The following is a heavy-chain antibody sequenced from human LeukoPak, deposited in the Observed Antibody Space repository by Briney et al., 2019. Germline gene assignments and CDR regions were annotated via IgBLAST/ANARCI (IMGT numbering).Heavy chain of an antibody. CDR2: ISSNYDYV. D-gene: IGHD6-19*01. CDR1: GFIFSTYT. CDR3: ARDSTIAVAGTLYNLFDP. Sequence: GGSLRLSCAASGFIFSTYTMNWVRQVPGKGLEWVSSISSNYDYVYYAESVKGRFTISRDDAQNSLYLQMSSLRAEDTAVYFCARDSTIAVAGTLYNLFDPWGQGTLVTVSS. J-gene: IGHJ5*02. V-gene: IGHV3-21*01.